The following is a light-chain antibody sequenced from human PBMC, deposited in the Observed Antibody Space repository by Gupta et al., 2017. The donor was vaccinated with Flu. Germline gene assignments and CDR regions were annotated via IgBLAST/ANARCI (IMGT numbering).Light chain of an antibody. J-gene: IGKJ4*01. CDR3: QQYGSSPLT. CDR2: GAS. Sequence: EIVLRQSPGTLSLSPGERATLSCRASQSVSSSSLAWYQQKPGQAPSLLIYGASRRATGIPYRFSGSGSGTDFTLTISRLEPEDFAVYYCQQYGSSPLTFGGGTKVEIK. CDR1: QSVSSSS. V-gene: IGKV3-20*01.